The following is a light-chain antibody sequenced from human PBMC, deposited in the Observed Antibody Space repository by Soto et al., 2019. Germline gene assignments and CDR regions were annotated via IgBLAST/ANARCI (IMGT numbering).Light chain of an antibody. V-gene: IGKV3-15*01. CDR2: AAS. Sequence: EIVMTQSPGTLSVSPGERATLSCRASQSVTSRYLAWYQQKPGQAPRLLIYAASTRATGIPARFSGSGSGTKFTLIISSLQSEDFAVYYCQQYNNWPPWTFGQGTKVDIK. J-gene: IGKJ1*01. CDR1: QSVTSRY. CDR3: QQYNNWPPWT.